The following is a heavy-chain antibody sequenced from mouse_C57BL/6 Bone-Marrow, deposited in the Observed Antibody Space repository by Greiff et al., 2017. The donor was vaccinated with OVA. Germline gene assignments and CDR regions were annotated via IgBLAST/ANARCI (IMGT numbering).Heavy chain of an antibody. CDR2: FHPYNDDT. CDR1: GYTFTTYP. V-gene: IGHV1-47*01. J-gene: IGHJ3*01. CDR3: ARSGGLRLWFAY. Sequence: VQLQESGAELVKPGASVKMSCKASGYTFTTYPIEWMKQNHGKSLEWIGNFHPYNDDTKYNEKFKGKATLTVEKSSSTAYMQLNSLTSEDSAVYFCARSGGLRLWFAYWGQGTLVTVSA. D-gene: IGHD3-2*02.